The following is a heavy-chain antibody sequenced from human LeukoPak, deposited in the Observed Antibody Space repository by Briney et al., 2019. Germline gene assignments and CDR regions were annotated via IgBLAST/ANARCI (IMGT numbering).Heavy chain of an antibody. CDR3: VRGNIAARFFDY. CDR2: ISYDGSNK. D-gene: IGHD6-6*01. V-gene: IGHV3-30-3*01. CDR1: GFTFSSYA. J-gene: IGHJ4*02. Sequence: GGSLRLSCAASGFTFSSYAMHWVRQAPGKGLEWVAVISYDGSNKYYADSVKGRFTISRDNSKNTLYLQMNSLRAEDTAVYYCVRGNIAARFFDYWGQGTLVTVSS.